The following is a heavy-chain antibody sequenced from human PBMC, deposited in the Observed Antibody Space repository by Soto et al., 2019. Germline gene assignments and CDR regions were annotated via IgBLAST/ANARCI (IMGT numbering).Heavy chain of an antibody. D-gene: IGHD1-26*01. CDR3: ARFEYTGSPCEP. CDR1: GGSVTRRSCF. CDR2: MRHSGST. J-gene: IGHJ5*02. V-gene: IGHV4-39*01. Sequence: SETLSLPSTVSGGSVTRRSCFWGWKRQPPGKGLEWIGTMRHSGSTDYSPSLKSRLTISIDTSKNQFSLKLKSVTAADTAVYYCARFEYTGSPCEPWGQGTRVAVS.